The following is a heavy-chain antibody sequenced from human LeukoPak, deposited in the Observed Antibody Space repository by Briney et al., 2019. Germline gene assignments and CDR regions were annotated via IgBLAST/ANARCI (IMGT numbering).Heavy chain of an antibody. CDR1: GFTFSSYA. Sequence: PGGSLRLSCAASGFTFSSYAMSWVRQAPGKGLEWVSAISGSGGSTYYADSVKGRFTISRDNSKNTLYLQMNSLRAEDTAVYYCAKDRLVVVITPSWFDPWGQGTLVTVSS. CDR2: ISGSGGST. D-gene: IGHD3-22*01. J-gene: IGHJ5*02. CDR3: AKDRLVVVITPSWFDP. V-gene: IGHV3-23*01.